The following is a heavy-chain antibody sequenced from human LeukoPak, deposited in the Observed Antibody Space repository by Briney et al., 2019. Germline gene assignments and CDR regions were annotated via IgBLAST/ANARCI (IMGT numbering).Heavy chain of an antibody. J-gene: IGHJ4*02. CDR2: SYSSGNT. CDR1: GDSISSGDFY. V-gene: IGHV4-61*02. Sequence: SQTLSLTCTVSGDSISSGDFYYSWVRQPAGKGLEWIGRSYSSGNTAYNPSLKSRVTISVDTSKNQFSLNLTSVTAADTAVYYCARALTYSSGWIYYFDYWAREPWSPSPQ. D-gene: IGHD6-19*01. CDR3: ARALTYSSGWIYYFDY.